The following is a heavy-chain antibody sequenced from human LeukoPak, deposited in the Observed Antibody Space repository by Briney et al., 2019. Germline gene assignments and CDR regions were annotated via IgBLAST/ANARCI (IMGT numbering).Heavy chain of an antibody. CDR1: GFTFSSYS. CDR2: ISSSSSYI. V-gene: IGHV3-21*01. J-gene: IGHJ4*02. CDR3: ARAGYSSGWYVDYFDY. D-gene: IGHD6-19*01. Sequence: GGSLRLSCAASGFTFSSYSMNLVRQAPGKGLEWVSSISSSSSYIYYADSVKGRFTISRDNAKNSLYLQMNSLRAEDTAVYYCARAGYSSGWYVDYFDYWGQGTLVTVSS.